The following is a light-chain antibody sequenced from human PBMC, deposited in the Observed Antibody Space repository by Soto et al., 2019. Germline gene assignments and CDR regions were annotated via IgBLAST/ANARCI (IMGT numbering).Light chain of an antibody. CDR2: EVS. V-gene: IGLV2-14*01. CDR3: SLYASSSAYV. J-gene: IGLJ1*01. CDR1: SSDVGGYNY. Sequence: QSALTQPPSASGSPGQSVTISCTGTSSDVGGYNYVSWYQQQSGKAPKLMIYEVSKRPSGVPNRFSGTKSGNTASLTISGPQAEDEADYYCSLYASSSAYVFGTGTKVTVL.